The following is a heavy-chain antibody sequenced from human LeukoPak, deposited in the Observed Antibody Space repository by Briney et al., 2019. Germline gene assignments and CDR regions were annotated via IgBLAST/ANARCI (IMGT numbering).Heavy chain of an antibody. CDR3: AKGNTMGSSGYKNWFDP. V-gene: IGHV3-23*01. CDR1: GFTFSSYA. D-gene: IGHD3-22*01. CDR2: ISGSGGST. J-gene: IGHJ5*02. Sequence: PGGSLRLSCAASGFTFSSYAMSWVRQARGKGRKWGSGISGSGGSTYYADCVKGRFTISRDNSKNTLYPKKNSLRAEDTAVYYGAKGNTMGSSGYKNWFDPWGQGTLVTVSS.